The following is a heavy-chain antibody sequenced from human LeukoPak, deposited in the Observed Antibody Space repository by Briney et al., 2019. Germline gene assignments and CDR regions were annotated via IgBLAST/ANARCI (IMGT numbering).Heavy chain of an antibody. CDR2: ISANNGHT. CDR1: GYIFTSYG. Sequence: VASVKVSCKASGYIFTSYGLSWVRQAPGHGLEWMGWISANNGHTHYAQKFQGRLTITRDMSTRTVDMELRSLRSDDTAVYYCARDMRHYRYYESDEYYFNFEYWGQGTLVTVSS. CDR3: ARDMRHYRYYESDEYYFNFEY. V-gene: IGHV1-18*01. J-gene: IGHJ4*02. D-gene: IGHD3-22*01.